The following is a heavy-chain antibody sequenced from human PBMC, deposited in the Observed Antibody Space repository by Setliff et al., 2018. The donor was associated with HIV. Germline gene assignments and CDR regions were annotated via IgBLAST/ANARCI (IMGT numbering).Heavy chain of an antibody. J-gene: IGHJ3*02. D-gene: IGHD6-19*01. CDR2: VNSDGSST. CDR1: GFTLGNYW. V-gene: IGHV3-74*01. Sequence: PGGSLRLSCAASGFTLGNYWMHWVRQAPGKGLVWVSRVNSDGSSTTYADSVKGRFTISRDNAKNALYLQMNSLRAEDTAVYYCADFTVSGPPIWGQGTMVTVSS. CDR3: ADFTVSGPPI.